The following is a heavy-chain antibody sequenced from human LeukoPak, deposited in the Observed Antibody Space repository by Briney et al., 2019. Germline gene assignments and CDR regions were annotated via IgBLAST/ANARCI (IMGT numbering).Heavy chain of an antibody. CDR3: VRRGPNNSGLDY. D-gene: IGHD5-12*01. CDR1: GFTFSSYS. J-gene: IGHJ4*02. CDR2: ITSTSGYI. Sequence: PGGSLRLSCAASGFTFSSYSFNWVRQAPGKGLEWVASITSTSGYIYYADSVQGRFAVSRDNAKNLLYLQMNSLRAEDTAVFYCVRRGPNNSGLDYWGQGTLVTVSS. V-gene: IGHV3-21*01.